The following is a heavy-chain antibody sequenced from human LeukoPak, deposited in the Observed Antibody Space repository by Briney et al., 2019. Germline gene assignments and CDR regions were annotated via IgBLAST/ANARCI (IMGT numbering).Heavy chain of an antibody. CDR3: ARVDCSSTSCFYYYYGMDV. V-gene: IGHV5-51*01. J-gene: IGHJ6*02. D-gene: IGHD2-2*01. Sequence: GESLKISCKGSGYSFTSYWIGWVRQMPGKGLEWMGIIYPGDSDTRYSPSFQGQVTISADKSISTACLQWSSLKASDTAMYYCARVDCSSTSCFYYYYGMDVWGQGTTVTVSS. CDR2: IYPGDSDT. CDR1: GYSFTSYW.